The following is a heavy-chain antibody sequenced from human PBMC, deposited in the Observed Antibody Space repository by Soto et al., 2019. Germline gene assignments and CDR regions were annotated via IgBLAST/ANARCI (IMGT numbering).Heavy chain of an antibody. CDR1: GFTFSSYG. Sequence: EVQLLESGGGLVQPGGSLRLSCAATGFTFSSYGMSWVRRAPGRELEWVSGISGSGDSTYYADSVKGRFTISRDNSKNTLNLQMNSLRAEDTAVYFCARRAHQVLIYYYYYMDVWGKGTMVTVSS. V-gene: IGHV3-23*01. D-gene: IGHD3-10*01. J-gene: IGHJ6*03. CDR2: ISGSGDST. CDR3: ARRAHQVLIYYYYYMDV.